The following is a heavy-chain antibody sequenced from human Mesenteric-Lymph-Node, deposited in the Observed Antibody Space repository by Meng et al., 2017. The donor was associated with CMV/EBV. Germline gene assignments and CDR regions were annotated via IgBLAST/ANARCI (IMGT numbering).Heavy chain of an antibody. J-gene: IGHJ6*02. CDR3: ARDYSSSWYHHYYYYGMDV. V-gene: IGHV3-7*01. Sequence: GGSLRLSCAASGFTFRSYWMSWVRQAPGKGLEWVANIKQDGSEQYYVDSVRGRFTISRDSAKTSLYLQMNSLRAEDTAVYYCARDYSSSWYHHYYYYGMDVWGQGTTVTVSS. CDR1: GFTFRSYW. CDR2: IKQDGSEQ. D-gene: IGHD6-13*01.